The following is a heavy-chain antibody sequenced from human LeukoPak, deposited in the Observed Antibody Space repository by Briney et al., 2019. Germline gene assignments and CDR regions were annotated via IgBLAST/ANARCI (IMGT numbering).Heavy chain of an antibody. CDR3: ARDMSDCSGGSCYSGFVDY. J-gene: IGHJ4*02. V-gene: IGHV1-18*01. CDR1: GYTFTSYG. CDR2: ISAYNGNT. Sequence: ASVKVSCKASGYTFTSYGISWVRQAPGQGLEWMGWISAYNGNTNYAQKLQGRVTMTTDTSTSTAYMELRSLRSDDTAVYYCARDMSDCSGGSCYSGFVDYWGQGTLVTVSA. D-gene: IGHD2-15*01.